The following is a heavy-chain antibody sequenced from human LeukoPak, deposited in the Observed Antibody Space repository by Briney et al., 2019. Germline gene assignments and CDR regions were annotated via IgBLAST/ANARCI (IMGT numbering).Heavy chain of an antibody. CDR2: IKQDGSEK. CDR3: ASPQQWLGLYYYYGMDV. J-gene: IGHJ6*02. D-gene: IGHD6-19*01. V-gene: IGHV3-7*03. CDR1: GFTFSSYW. Sequence: GGSLRLSCAASGFTFSSYWMSWVRQAPGKGLEWVANIKQDGSEKYYVDSVKGRFTISRDNAKNSLYLQMNSLRAEDTAVYYCASPQQWLGLYYYYGMDVWGQGTTVTVSS.